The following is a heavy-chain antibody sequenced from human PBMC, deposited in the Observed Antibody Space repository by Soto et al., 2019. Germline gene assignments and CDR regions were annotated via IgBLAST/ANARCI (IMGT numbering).Heavy chain of an antibody. CDR2: ISAYNGNT. Sequence: ASVKVSCKASGYTFTSYGISWVRQAPGQGLEWMGWISAYNGNTNYAQKLQGRVTMTTDTSTSTAYMELRSLRSDDTAVYYCASGCTNGVCPSGGYYYGMDVWGQGTTVTVSS. V-gene: IGHV1-18*01. J-gene: IGHJ6*02. CDR3: ASGCTNGVCPSGGYYYGMDV. D-gene: IGHD2-8*01. CDR1: GYTFTSYG.